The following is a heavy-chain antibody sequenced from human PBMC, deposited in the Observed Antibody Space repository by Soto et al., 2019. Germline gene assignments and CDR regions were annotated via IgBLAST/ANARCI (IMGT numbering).Heavy chain of an antibody. CDR3: AKDMSQLLAYYYGMDV. D-gene: IGHD1-26*01. CDR2: ISGSGGST. V-gene: IGHV3-23*01. Sequence: PGGSLIISYAASGFNFSSYAMSWVRQAPGKGLEWVSAISGSGGSTYYADSVKGRFTISRDNSKNTLYLQMNSLRAEDTAVYYCAKDMSQLLAYYYGMDVWGQGTTVTVSS. J-gene: IGHJ6*02. CDR1: GFNFSSYA.